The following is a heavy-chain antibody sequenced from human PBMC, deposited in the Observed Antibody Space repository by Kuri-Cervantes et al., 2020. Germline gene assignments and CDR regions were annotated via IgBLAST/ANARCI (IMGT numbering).Heavy chain of an antibody. CDR1: GFTVSSNY. Sequence: GESLKISCAASGFTVSSNYMSWVRQAPGKGLEWVSVIYSGGSTYYADSVKGRFTISRDNSKNTLYLQMSSLRDEDTAVYYCARDSYPLSMDVWGQGTTVTVSS. J-gene: IGHJ6*02. CDR2: IYSGGST. CDR3: ARDSYPLSMDV. V-gene: IGHV3-53*01.